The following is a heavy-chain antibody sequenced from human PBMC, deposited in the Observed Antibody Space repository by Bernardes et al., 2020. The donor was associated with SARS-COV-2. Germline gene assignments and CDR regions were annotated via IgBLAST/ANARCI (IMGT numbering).Heavy chain of an antibody. CDR2: IDPSDSYT. CDR3: ARQGFNWGSWNYGMDV. CDR1: GYSFTSYW. Sequence: GESLKISCKGSGYSFTSYWISWVRQMPGKGLEWMGRIDPSDSYTNYSPSFQGHVTIPADKSISTAYLQWSSLKASDTAMYYCARQGFNWGSWNYGMDVWGQGTTVTVPS. V-gene: IGHV5-10-1*01. J-gene: IGHJ6*02. D-gene: IGHD7-27*01.